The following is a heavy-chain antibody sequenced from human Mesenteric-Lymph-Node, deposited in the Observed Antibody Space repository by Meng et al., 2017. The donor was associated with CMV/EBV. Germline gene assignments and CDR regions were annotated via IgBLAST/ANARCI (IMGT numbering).Heavy chain of an antibody. CDR1: GFTFSSFN. D-gene: IGHD3-9*01. Sequence: GGSLRLSCAASGFTFSSFNMNWVRQAPGKGLEWVSYISGGSGTVYFADSVKGRFSISRDNAKNSLYLQMNSLRAEDTAVYYCASEYYDILTGYQGGDNWFDPWGQGTLVTVSS. V-gene: IGHV3-48*04. J-gene: IGHJ5*02. CDR2: ISGGSGTV. CDR3: ASEYYDILTGYQGGDNWFDP.